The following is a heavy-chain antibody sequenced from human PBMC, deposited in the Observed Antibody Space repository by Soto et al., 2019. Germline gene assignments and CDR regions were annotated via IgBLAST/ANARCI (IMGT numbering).Heavy chain of an antibody. CDR2: ISYDGSNK. V-gene: IGHV3-30*18. D-gene: IGHD6-25*01. CDR3: AKDRRPNYYYGMDG. J-gene: IGHJ6*02. CDR1: GFTFSSYA. Sequence: QVQLVESGGGVVQPGRSLRLSCAASGFTFSSYAMHWVRQAPGKGLEWVAVISYDGSNKYYADSVKGRFTISRDNSKNTLYLQMNSLRAEDTAVYYCAKDRRPNYYYGMDGWGQGTTVTVSS.